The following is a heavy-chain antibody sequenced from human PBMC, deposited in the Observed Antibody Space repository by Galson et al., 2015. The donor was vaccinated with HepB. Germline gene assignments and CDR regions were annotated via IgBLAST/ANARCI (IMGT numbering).Heavy chain of an antibody. Sequence: ETLSLTCAVYGGSFSGYFWSWIRQSPGKGLEWIGETTHYGRTNYNPSLKSRVTISVDTSKNQISLRLRSVTAADTAVYYCARVVDIKFQLLSVPYYFDYWGQGTLVTVSS. CDR2: TTHYGRT. D-gene: IGHD2-2*01. J-gene: IGHJ4*02. CDR3: ARVVDIKFQLLSVPYYFDY. V-gene: IGHV4-34*01. CDR1: GGSFSGYF.